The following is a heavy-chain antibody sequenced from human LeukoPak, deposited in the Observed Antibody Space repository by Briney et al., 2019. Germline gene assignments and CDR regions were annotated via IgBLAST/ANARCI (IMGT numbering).Heavy chain of an antibody. CDR2: FDPNNGGT. D-gene: IGHD1-26*01. CDR1: GYTFTGYY. V-gene: IGHV1-2*06. CDR3: AHGGGSYRDV. Sequence: GASVKVSCKAFGYTFTGYYMHWVRQAPGQGLEWMGRFDPNNGGTSYAQKFQGRVTITRDTSVSTDYMELSSLRSDDTAVYYCAHGGGSYRDVWGQGTMVAVSS. J-gene: IGHJ3*01.